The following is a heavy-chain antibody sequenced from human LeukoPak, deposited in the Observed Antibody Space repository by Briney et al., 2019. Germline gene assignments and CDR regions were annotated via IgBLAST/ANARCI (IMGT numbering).Heavy chain of an antibody. CDR3: ARDDVHTALDY. J-gene: IGHJ4*02. CDR2: INPNSGGT. V-gene: IGHV1-2*02. Sequence: GASVKVSCKASGYTFTGYYMHWVRQAPGQGLEWMGWINPNSGGTNYAQKFQGRVTMTRDTSISTAYMELSRLGSDDTAVFYCARDDVHTALDYWGQGTLVTVSS. CDR1: GYTFTGYY. D-gene: IGHD5-18*01.